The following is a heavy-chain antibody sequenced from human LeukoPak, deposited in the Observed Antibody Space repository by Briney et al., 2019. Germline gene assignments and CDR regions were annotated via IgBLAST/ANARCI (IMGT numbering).Heavy chain of an antibody. V-gene: IGHV1-2*02. CDR1: GYTFTGYY. CDR2: INPNSGGT. D-gene: IGHD3-9*01. J-gene: IGHJ5*02. Sequence: ASVKVSCKASGYTFTGYYMHWVRLAPGQGLEWMGWINPNSGGTNYAQKFQGRVTMTRDTSISTAYMELSRLTSDDTAVYYCARDRDILTSPGQPPNWFDPWGQGTLVTVSS. CDR3: ARDRDILTSPGQPPNWFDP.